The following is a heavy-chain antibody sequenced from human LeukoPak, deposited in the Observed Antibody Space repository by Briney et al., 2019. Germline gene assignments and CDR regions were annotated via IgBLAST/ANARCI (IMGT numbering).Heavy chain of an antibody. J-gene: IGHJ4*02. CDR2: IYYSGST. D-gene: IGHD2-15*01. Sequence: SETLSLTCTVSGGSISSYYWSWIRQPPGKGLEWIGYIYYSGSTNYNPSLKSRVTIPVDTSKNQFSLKLSSVTAADTAVYYCARDQSCSGGSCYPGYYFDYWGQGTLVTVSS. CDR3: ARDQSCSGGSCYPGYYFDY. CDR1: GGSISSYY. V-gene: IGHV4-59*01.